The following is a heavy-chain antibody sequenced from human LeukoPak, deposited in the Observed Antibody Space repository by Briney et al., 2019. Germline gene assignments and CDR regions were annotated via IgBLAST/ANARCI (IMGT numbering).Heavy chain of an antibody. V-gene: IGHV4-59*01. CDR3: ARRPAARLTFDY. CDR2: TSHSGGT. J-gene: IGHJ4*02. D-gene: IGHD2-2*01. CDR1: GGSINNYF. Sequence: SETLSLTCTVSGGSINNYFWYWVRQPPGKGLEWIGYTSHSGGTNYNPSLKSRVTMSLDTSKNQFSLNLGSVTAADTAVYYCARRPAARLTFDYWGQGTLVTVSS.